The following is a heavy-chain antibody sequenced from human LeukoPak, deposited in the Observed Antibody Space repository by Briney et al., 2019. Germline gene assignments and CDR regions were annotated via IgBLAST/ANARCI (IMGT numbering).Heavy chain of an antibody. CDR1: GYTFTSYY. V-gene: IGHV1-46*01. D-gene: IGHD3-22*01. CDR2: INPRGDNT. J-gene: IGHJ6*03. Sequence: ASVKVSCKASGYTFTSYYIHWVRQAPGQGLEWMGIINPRGDNTNYAQKFQGRVTVTRDMSTSTVYMELSSLRSEDTAVYYCARAPLSSGYYRMIGGYYYYMDVWGKGTTVTISS. CDR3: ARAPLSSGYYRMIGGYYYYMDV.